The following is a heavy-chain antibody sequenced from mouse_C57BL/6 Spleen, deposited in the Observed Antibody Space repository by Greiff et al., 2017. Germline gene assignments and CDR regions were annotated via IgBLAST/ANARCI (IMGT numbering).Heavy chain of an antibody. J-gene: IGHJ4*01. Sequence: QVQLKESGPGLVQPSQSLSITCTVSGFSLTSYGVHWVRQSPGKGLEWLGVIWSGGSTDYNAAFISRLSISKDNSKSKVFFKMKSLQADDTAIYYCARAGSSLYAMDYWGQGTSVTVSS. CDR1: GFSLTSYG. CDR2: IWSGGST. CDR3: ARAGSSLYAMDY. D-gene: IGHD1-1*01. V-gene: IGHV2-2*01.